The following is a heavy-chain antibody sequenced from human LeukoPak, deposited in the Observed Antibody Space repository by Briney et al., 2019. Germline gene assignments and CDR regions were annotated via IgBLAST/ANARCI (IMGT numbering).Heavy chain of an antibody. J-gene: IGHJ4*02. CDR1: GYTFTGYY. D-gene: IGHD3-10*01. CDR3: ARVRAEYYGSGSYLYYFDY. V-gene: IGHV1-3*01. Sequence: ASVKVSCKASGYTFTGYYMHWVRQAPGQRLEWMGWINAGNGNTKYSQKFQGRVTITRDTSASTAYMELSSLRSEDTAVYYCARVRAEYYGSGSYLYYFDYWGQGTLVTVSS. CDR2: INAGNGNT.